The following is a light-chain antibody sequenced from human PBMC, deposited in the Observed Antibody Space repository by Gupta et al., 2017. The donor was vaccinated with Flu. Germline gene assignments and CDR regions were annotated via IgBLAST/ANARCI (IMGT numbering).Light chain of an antibody. CDR1: NSNIGSNT. CDR2: SDN. J-gene: IGLJ1*01. Sequence: QSVLTQSPSASETPGQRVTISCSGSNSNIGSNTVNWYQQLPGTAPKLLIHSDNQRPSGVPDRFSGSKSGTSASLAISGLQSEDEAEYYCAAWDDTLNAYVFGTGAKVTVL. V-gene: IGLV1-44*01. CDR3: AAWDDTLNAYV.